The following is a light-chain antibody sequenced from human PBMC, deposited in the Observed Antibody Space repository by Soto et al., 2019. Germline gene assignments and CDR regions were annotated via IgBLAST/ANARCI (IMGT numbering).Light chain of an antibody. J-gene: IGKJ1*01. Sequence: EIVMTQSPATLSVSPGERATLSCRASQSVSSNLAWYQQKPCQAPRLLIYGASTRATGIPARFSGSGSGTEFTLSISSLQSEDFAVYYCQQNNNWPRTFGQGTKVDIK. CDR2: GAS. CDR3: QQNNNWPRT. V-gene: IGKV3-15*01. CDR1: QSVSSN.